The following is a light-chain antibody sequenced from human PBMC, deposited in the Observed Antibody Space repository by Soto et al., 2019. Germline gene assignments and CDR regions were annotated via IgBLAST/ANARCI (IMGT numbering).Light chain of an antibody. V-gene: IGLV2-18*02. CDR3: SSYTSRRTYV. CDR1: SSDVGSYNR. CDR2: EVS. J-gene: IGLJ1*01. Sequence: QSALTQPPSVSGSPGQSVTISCTGTSSDVGSYNRVSWYQQPPGTAPKLMIYEVSNRPSGLPERFSGSKSGNTASLTISGLQAEDEADYYCSSYTSRRTYVFGTGTKLTVL.